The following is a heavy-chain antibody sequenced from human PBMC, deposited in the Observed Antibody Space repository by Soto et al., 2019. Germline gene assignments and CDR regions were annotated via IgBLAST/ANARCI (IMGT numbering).Heavy chain of an antibody. V-gene: IGHV3-23*01. CDR3: AKVGYDTYGYYLRSLDY. Sequence: GGSLRLSCAASGFTFSTNAMSWVRQSPGMGLEFVSLISGSGNTIYYADSVKGRFTISRDNSKNTVSLQMNSLRAEDTAVYYCAKVGYDTYGYYLRSLDYWGQGTLVTVSS. CDR1: GFTFSTNA. D-gene: IGHD3-3*01. CDR2: ISGSGNTI. J-gene: IGHJ4*02.